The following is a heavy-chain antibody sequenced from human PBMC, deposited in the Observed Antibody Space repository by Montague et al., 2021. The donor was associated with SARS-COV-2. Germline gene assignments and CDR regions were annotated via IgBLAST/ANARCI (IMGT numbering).Heavy chain of an antibody. V-gene: IGHV6-1*01. CDR2: TYYRSKWYN. CDR3: TSGGEGNYNVMDV. J-gene: IGHJ6*02. D-gene: IGHD3-10*01. CDR1: GDSVSSNRAT. Sequence: CAISGDSVSSNRATWNWARQSPSRGLEWLGRTYYRSKWYNDYAVSVRGRVTINPDTSKNQFSLQLNSVTPEDTAMYYCTSGGEGNYNVMDVWGQGTTVTVSS.